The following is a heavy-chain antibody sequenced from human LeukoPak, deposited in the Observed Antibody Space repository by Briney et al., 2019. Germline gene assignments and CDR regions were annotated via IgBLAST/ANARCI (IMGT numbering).Heavy chain of an antibody. J-gene: IGHJ5*02. V-gene: IGHV1-2*02. Sequence: GASVKVSCKASGYTFTGYYMHWVRQAPGQGLEWMGWINPNSGGTNYAQKFQGRVTMTRDTSISTAYMELSRLRSDDTAVCYCARDRWDIVVVPAAIAGNWFDPWGQGTLVTVSS. CDR2: INPNSGGT. D-gene: IGHD2-2*01. CDR1: GYTFTGYY. CDR3: ARDRWDIVVVPAAIAGNWFDP.